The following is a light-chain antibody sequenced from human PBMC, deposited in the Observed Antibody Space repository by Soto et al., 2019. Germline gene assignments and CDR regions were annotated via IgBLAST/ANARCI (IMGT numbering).Light chain of an antibody. CDR3: QQYGRSPTT. J-gene: IGKJ1*01. Sequence: EIVLTQSPGTLSLSPGERATLSCRASKSVSSYLAWYQQKSGQAPRLLIYGASSRASGTPDRFSGSGSGTDFTLTISRLEPEDFAVYHCQQYGRSPTTFGQGTKVDIK. V-gene: IGKV3-20*01. CDR2: GAS. CDR1: KSVSSY.